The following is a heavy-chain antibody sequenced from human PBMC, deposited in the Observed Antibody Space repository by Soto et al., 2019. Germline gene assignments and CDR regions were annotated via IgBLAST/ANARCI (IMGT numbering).Heavy chain of an antibody. Sequence: QVQLQESGPGLVKPSQTLSLTCTVSGVSISSGSYYWTWIRQHPGKGLESIGYIYYSGGTSYNPSFKSRVTISVDTSKNQFSLKLSSVTAADTAVYYCARRVFPWGQGTLVTVSS. J-gene: IGHJ5*02. D-gene: IGHD2-8*01. CDR2: IYYSGGT. V-gene: IGHV4-31*03. CDR3: ARRVFP. CDR1: GVSISSGSYY.